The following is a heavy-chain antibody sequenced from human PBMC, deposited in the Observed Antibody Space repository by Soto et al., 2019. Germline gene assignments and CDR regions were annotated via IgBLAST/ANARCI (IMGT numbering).Heavy chain of an antibody. D-gene: IGHD3-10*01. CDR2: IDPSDSYT. Sequence: EVQLVQSGAEVKKPGESLRISCKGSGYSFTNYWISWVRHMPGKGLEWMGRIDPSDSYTSYSPSFQGHVTVSTDKTISSAYLQWRSLKASDTAMYYCARHYSASGIFDNWFDSWGQGTLVTVSS. V-gene: IGHV5-10-1*01. CDR1: GYSFTNYW. J-gene: IGHJ5*01. CDR3: ARHYSASGIFDNWFDS.